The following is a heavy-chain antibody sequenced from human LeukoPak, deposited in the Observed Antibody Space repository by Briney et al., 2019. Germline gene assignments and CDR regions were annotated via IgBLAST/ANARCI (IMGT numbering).Heavy chain of an antibody. CDR2: ISYDGSNK. J-gene: IGHJ4*02. D-gene: IGHD3-10*01. CDR1: GFTFSSYA. V-gene: IGHV3-30*04. CDR3: ARGEGKWFGELWLALYFDY. Sequence: PGGSLRLSGAASGFTFSSYAMHWVRQAPGKGLEWVAVISYDGSNKYYADSVKGRFTISRDNSKNTLYLQMNSLRAEDTAVYYCARGEGKWFGELWLALYFDYWGQGTLVTVSS.